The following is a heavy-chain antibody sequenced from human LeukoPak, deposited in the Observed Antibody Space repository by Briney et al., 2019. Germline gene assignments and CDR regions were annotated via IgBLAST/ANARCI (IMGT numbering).Heavy chain of an antibody. J-gene: IGHJ4*02. Sequence: GASVKVSCKASGYTFTGYYMHWVRQAPGQGLEWMGRINPSSGGTNYAQKFQGRVTMTRDTSISTAYMELSRLRSDDTAVYYCARSFSTRVDSPKNTGVVVTAFDYWGQGTLVTVSS. V-gene: IGHV1-2*06. D-gene: IGHD2-21*02. CDR3: ARSFSTRVDSPKNTGVVVTAFDY. CDR2: INPSSGGT. CDR1: GYTFTGYY.